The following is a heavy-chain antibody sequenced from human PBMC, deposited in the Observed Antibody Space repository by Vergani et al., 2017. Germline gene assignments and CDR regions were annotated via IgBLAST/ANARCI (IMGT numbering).Heavy chain of an antibody. D-gene: IGHD6-13*01. CDR1: GFTFSDYY. Sequence: QVQLVESGGGLVKPGGSLRLSCAASGFTFSDYYMSWIRQAPGKGLEWVSYISSSSSTIYYADSVKGRFTISRENAKNSLYLQMNSLRAEDTAVYYCARSRYSSSWYVGLFDYWGQGTLVTVSS. CDR2: ISSSSSTI. V-gene: IGHV3-11*04. CDR3: ARSRYSSSWYVGLFDY. J-gene: IGHJ4*02.